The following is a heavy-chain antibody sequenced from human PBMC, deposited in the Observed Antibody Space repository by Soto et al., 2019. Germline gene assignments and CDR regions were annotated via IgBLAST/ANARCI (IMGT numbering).Heavy chain of an antibody. CDR1: GFTFNDHY. CDR2: ISSDSIYT. CDR3: ARDSTGSGLDYGMDV. J-gene: IGHJ6*02. Sequence: QVQLVESGGGLVKPGGSLRLSCAASGFTFNDHYMTWIRQAPGKGLEWVSFISSDSIYTNSADSVKGRFTISRDNAKNLLYLQMSSLRVEDTAVYCCARDSTGSGLDYGMDVWGQGTKVAVSS. D-gene: IGHD3-10*01. V-gene: IGHV3-11*06.